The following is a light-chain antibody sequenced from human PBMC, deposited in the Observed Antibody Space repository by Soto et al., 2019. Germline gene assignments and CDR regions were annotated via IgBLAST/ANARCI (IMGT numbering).Light chain of an antibody. CDR2: WAS. Sequence: DIVMNQSPDSLAVSLGERATINCKSSQNLLYDSNNKNYLAWYQQKPGQPPKLLIYWASTRKSGVPDRFSGSVSGTEFTLTISSLQAEDVAVYYCQQSYSTPWTYGQGTKVEIK. V-gene: IGKV4-1*01. J-gene: IGKJ1*01. CDR1: QNLLYDSNNKNY. CDR3: QQSYSTPWT.